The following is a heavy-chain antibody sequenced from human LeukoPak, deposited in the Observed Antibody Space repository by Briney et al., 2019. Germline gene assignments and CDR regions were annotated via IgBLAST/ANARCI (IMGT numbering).Heavy chain of an antibody. CDR3: ARHKGSPCYYYYMDV. CDR2: IYPGDSDT. V-gene: IGHV5-51*01. D-gene: IGHD2-15*01. CDR1: GYSFTSYW. Sequence: GESLKISCKGSGYSFTSYWIGWVRQMPGKGLEWMGIIYPGDSDTRYSPSFQGQVTISADKSISTAYLQWSSLKASDTAMYYCARHKGSPCYYYYMDVWGKGTTVTVSS. J-gene: IGHJ6*03.